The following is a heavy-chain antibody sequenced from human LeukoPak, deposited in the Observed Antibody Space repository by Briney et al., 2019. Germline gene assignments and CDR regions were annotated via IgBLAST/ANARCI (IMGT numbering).Heavy chain of an antibody. CDR2: IIPIFGTA. D-gene: IGHD1-26*01. V-gene: IGHV1-69*05. Sequence: SVKVSCKASGGTFSSYAISWVRQAPGQGLEWMGRIIPIFGTANYAQKFQGRVTITTDESTSTAYMELSSLRSEDTAVYYCARELRWEVYYYMDVWGKGTTVTVSS. J-gene: IGHJ6*03. CDR3: ARELRWEVYYYMDV. CDR1: GGTFSSYA.